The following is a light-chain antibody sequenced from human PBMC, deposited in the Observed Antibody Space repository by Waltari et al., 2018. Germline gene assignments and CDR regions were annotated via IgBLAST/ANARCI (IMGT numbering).Light chain of an antibody. J-gene: IGLJ3*02. V-gene: IGLV8-61*01. CDR1: SGSVSTSTY. CDR2: NTN. CDR3: ALYVGSAILV. Sequence: QTVVTPQSSFSVSPGGPATVTCGLSSGSVSTSTYPTWYTQTPGQPPRTLIYNTNTRSSGVPDRFSGSILGSKAALTITGAQADDESHYYCALYVGSAILVFGGGTKLTVL.